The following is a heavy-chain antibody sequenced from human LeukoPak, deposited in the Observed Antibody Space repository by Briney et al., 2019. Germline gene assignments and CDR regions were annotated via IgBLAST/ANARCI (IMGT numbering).Heavy chain of an antibody. CDR1: GFPFSSYA. V-gene: IGHV3-23*01. D-gene: IGHD6-13*01. J-gene: IGHJ5*02. CDR3: AKEEYSSSGTDWFDP. CDR2: ISGSGGST. Sequence: SGGSRRPSWPAPGFPFSSYAMSWFRQAPGKGLEWVPAISGSGGSTYYADSVKGRFTISRDNSKNTLYLQMNSLRAEDTAVYYCAKEEYSSSGTDWFDPWGQGTLVTVSS.